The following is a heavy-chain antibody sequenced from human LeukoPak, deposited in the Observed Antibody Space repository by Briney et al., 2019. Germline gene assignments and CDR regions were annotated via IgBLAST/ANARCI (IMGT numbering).Heavy chain of an antibody. D-gene: IGHD3-16*01. V-gene: IGHV3-11*01. CDR3: VRVQVGHLDY. Sequence: GGSLRLSCAASGFTFSDYYMSWIRQAPGKGLEGVSYISSSGATIYYADSMKGRFTISRDNAKNSLYLQMNSVRAEDTAVYYCVRVQVGHLDYWGQGTLVTVSS. CDR2: ISSSGATI. CDR1: GFTFSDYY. J-gene: IGHJ4*02.